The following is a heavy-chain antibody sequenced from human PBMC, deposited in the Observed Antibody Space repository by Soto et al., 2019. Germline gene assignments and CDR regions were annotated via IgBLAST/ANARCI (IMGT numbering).Heavy chain of an antibody. V-gene: IGHV3-23*01. CDR3: AKDRRAGGNSAFYFDF. Sequence: GGSLRLSCAASGFKFSSCAMSWVRQAPGKGLEWVPLISATGGGTYYADSVKGRFAISRDNSDNTLYLQVHSLRAEDTAVYYCAKDRRAGGNSAFYFDFWGQGAQVTVSS. D-gene: IGHD3-16*01. J-gene: IGHJ5*01. CDR1: GFKFSSCA. CDR2: ISATGGGT.